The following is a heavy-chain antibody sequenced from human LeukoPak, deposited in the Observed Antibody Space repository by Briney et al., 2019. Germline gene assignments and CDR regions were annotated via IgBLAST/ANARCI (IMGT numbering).Heavy chain of an antibody. Sequence: ASVKVSCKASGYTFTSYAMHWVRQAPGQRLEWMGWINAGNGNTKYSQKFQGRVTITRDTSASTAYMELSSLRSEDTAVYYCARNMGYSYGPPDAFDIWGQGTMVTVPS. D-gene: IGHD5-18*01. CDR2: INAGNGNT. J-gene: IGHJ3*02. CDR3: ARNMGYSYGPPDAFDI. CDR1: GYTFTSYA. V-gene: IGHV1-3*01.